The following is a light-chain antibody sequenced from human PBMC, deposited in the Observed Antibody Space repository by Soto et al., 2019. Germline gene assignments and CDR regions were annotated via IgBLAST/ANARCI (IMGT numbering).Light chain of an antibody. CDR1: QSISSW. V-gene: IGKV1-5*01. CDR3: QQSGT. CDR2: DAS. J-gene: IGKJ1*01. Sequence: DIQMTQSPSTLSASVGDRVTITCRASQSISSWLAWYQQKPGKAPKLLIYDASSLESGVPSRFSGSGSGTEFTITLSSLQADDFATYYCQQSGTFGQGTKVEIK.